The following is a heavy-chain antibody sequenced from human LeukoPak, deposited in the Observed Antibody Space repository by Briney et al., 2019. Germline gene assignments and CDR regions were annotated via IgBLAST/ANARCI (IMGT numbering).Heavy chain of an antibody. D-gene: IGHD6-19*01. Sequence: SQTLSLTCAISGDSVSSNSATWTWIRQSPSRGLEWLGRTYYRSKWYNEYAVSVRSRITINSDTSKNQFSLQLNSVTPEDTAVYFCAAGHNFDHWGQGTLVTVPS. CDR3: AAGHNFDH. V-gene: IGHV6-1*01. CDR2: TYYRSKWYN. J-gene: IGHJ4*02. CDR1: GDSVSSNSAT.